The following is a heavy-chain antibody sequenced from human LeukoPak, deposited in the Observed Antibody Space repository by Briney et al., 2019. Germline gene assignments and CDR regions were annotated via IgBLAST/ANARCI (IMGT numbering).Heavy chain of an antibody. Sequence: PSETLSLTCTVSGGSISSSSYYWGWIRQPPGKGLEWIGRIYYSGSTYYNPSLKSRVTISVDTSKNQFSLKLSSVTAADTAVYYCATPAVAGCRGCGDFDYWGQGTLVTVSS. J-gene: IGHJ4*02. V-gene: IGHV4-39*01. CDR1: GGSISSSSYY. CDR2: IYYSGST. D-gene: IGHD6-19*01. CDR3: ATPAVAGCRGCGDFDY.